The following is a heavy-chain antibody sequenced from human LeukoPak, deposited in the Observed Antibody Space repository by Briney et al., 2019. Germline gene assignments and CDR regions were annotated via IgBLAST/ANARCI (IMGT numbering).Heavy chain of an antibody. V-gene: IGHV3-7*01. CDR1: GFDFSTQW. D-gene: IGHD6-19*01. Sequence: GGSLRLSCAASGFDFSTQWMSWVRQAPGKGLEWVAIVNQGATQKYYVDSVKGRFTISRDNAENSLYLQMNSLRAEDTAVYYCATFGIAVAGKAFGLDYWGQGTLVTVSS. J-gene: IGHJ4*02. CDR3: ATFGIAVAGKAFGLDY. CDR2: VNQGATQK.